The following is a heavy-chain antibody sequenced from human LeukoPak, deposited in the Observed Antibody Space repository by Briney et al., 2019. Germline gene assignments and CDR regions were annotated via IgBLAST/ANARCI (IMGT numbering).Heavy chain of an antibody. V-gene: IGHV4-39*01. CDR2: IYYSGST. J-gene: IGHJ6*03. Sequence: PSETLSLTCTVSGDSISSSSYYWGWIRQPPGKGLEWIGSIYYSGSTYYNPSLKSRVTISVDTSKNQFSLNLSSVTAADTAVYYCAINSGWENNYYYYYMDVWGKGTTVTVSS. D-gene: IGHD6-19*01. CDR3: AINSGWENNYYYYYMDV. CDR1: GDSISSSSYY.